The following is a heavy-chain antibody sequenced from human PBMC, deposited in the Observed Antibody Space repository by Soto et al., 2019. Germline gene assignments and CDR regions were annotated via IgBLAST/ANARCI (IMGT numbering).Heavy chain of an antibody. CDR2: VYYSGGA. CDR3: GRVVEGATRHTDLDS. Sequence: SETLSLTCTVSGVSIHNSHSFWGWIRQPPGKGQEFIGTVYYSGGAHYNSSLKSRVTISVDTANNQVSLRMRSLTAADTAVYYCGRVVEGATRHTDLDSWGQGTLVTVSS. J-gene: IGHJ5*01. D-gene: IGHD2-21*01. CDR1: GVSIHNSHSF. V-gene: IGHV4-39*01.